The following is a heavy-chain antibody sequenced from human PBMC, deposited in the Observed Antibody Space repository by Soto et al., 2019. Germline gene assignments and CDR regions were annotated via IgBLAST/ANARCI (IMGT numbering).Heavy chain of an antibody. D-gene: IGHD1-1*01. CDR2: ISAYNGNT. CDR3: ARMGGYMTNGYYYGMDV. V-gene: IGHV1-18*01. Sequence: XSVKVSSKASGYTFTSYGIRWVRQAPGQGFEWMGWISAYNGNTNYAQKLQGRVTMTTDTSTSTAYMELRSLRSDDTAVYSCARMGGYMTNGYYYGMDVWGQGSTVTVSS. J-gene: IGHJ6*02. CDR1: GYTFTSYG.